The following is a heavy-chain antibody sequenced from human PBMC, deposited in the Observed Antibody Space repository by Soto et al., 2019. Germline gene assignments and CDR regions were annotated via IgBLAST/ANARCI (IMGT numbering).Heavy chain of an antibody. CDR2: ISIDGSRT. CDR3: AKDGQSGFWSGYYLDV. J-gene: IGHJ6*02. D-gene: IGHD3-3*01. CDR1: GFTFSSYW. Sequence: GGSLRLSCAASGFTFSSYWMHWVRQAPGKGLVWVSRISIDGSRTNYADSVKGRFTISRDNAKNTLYLQMNGLRAEDTAVYYCAKDGQSGFWSGYYLDVRGQGTTVTVSS. V-gene: IGHV3-74*01.